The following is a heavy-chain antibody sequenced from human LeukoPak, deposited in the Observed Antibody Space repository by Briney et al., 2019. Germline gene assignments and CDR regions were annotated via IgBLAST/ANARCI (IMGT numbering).Heavy chain of an antibody. D-gene: IGHD6-13*01. J-gene: IGHJ2*01. V-gene: IGHV4-59*01. CDR2: IYYSGST. Sequence: SETLSLTCTVSGGSISSYYWSWIRLPPGKGLEWIGYIYYSGSTNYNPSLKSRVTISVDTSKNQFSLKLSSVTAADTAVYYCARAYSSSKTNWYFDLWGRGTLVTVSS. CDR1: GGSISSYY. CDR3: ARAYSSSKTNWYFDL.